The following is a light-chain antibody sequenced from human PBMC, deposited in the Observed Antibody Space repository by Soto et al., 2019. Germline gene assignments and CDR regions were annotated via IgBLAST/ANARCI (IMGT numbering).Light chain of an antibody. CDR1: QDISNY. CDR2: DAS. CDR3: QQYDNLPYT. Sequence: DIQMTQSPSSLSASVGDRVTITCQASQDISNYLNWYQQKPGKAPKLLIYDASKLETGVPSRFSGSGSGTDFTLTISSLQPEDIAIYYCQQYDNLPYTFGQGTKMEIK. J-gene: IGKJ2*01. V-gene: IGKV1-33*01.